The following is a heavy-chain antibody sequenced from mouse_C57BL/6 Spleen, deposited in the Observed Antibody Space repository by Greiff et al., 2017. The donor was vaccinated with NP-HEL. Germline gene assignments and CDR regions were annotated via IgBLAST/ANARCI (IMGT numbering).Heavy chain of an antibody. J-gene: IGHJ4*01. V-gene: IGHV1-81*01. CDR1: GYTFTSYG. Sequence: VQLQQSGAELARPGASVKLSCKASGYTFTSYGISWVKQRTGQGLEWIGEIYPRSGNTYYNEKFKGKATLTADKSSSTAYMELRSLTSEDSAVYFCARGGDSSGQYYYAMDYWGQGTSVTVSS. CDR3: ARGGDSSGQYYYAMDY. D-gene: IGHD3-2*02. CDR2: IYPRSGNT.